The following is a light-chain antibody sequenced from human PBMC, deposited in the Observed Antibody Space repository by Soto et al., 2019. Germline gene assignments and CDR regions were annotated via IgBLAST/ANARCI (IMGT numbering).Light chain of an antibody. CDR1: SSDVGSYNL. Sequence: QSALTQPASVSGSTGQSITISCTGSSSDVGSYNLVSWYQQHPGKAPKLMIYEGSKRPSGVSNRFSGSKSGNTASLTISGLQAAYEADYYCCSYAGSRVFGGGTKLTV. CDR3: CSYAGSRV. J-gene: IGLJ3*02. CDR2: EGS. V-gene: IGLV2-23*01.